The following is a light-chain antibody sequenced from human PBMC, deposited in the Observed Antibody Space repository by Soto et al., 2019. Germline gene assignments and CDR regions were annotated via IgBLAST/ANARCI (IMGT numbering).Light chain of an antibody. V-gene: IGKV3-11*01. CDR1: QSVSSY. CDR2: DAS. J-gene: IGKJ4*02. Sequence: EIVLTQSPATLSLSPGERATLSCRASQSVSSYLAWYQQKPGQAPMLLIYDASNRATGIPARFSGSGSGTDFTLTISSLEPEDFAVYYCQQRRNWPLLTFRGGTKVEIK. CDR3: QQRRNWPLLT.